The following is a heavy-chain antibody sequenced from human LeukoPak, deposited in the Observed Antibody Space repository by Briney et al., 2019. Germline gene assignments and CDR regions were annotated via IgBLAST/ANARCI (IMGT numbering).Heavy chain of an antibody. D-gene: IGHD6-13*01. Sequence: PGGSLRLSCAASGFTFTTYGLHWVRQAPGKGLEWVAAIASNGGSEYYADSVKGRFTISRDNSKNTLFLQMTRLSPDDTAVYYCAKRGHYSINWYHYFDYWGQGTLVTVSS. J-gene: IGHJ4*02. CDR2: IASNGGSE. V-gene: IGHV3-30*18. CDR3: AKRGHYSINWYHYFDY. CDR1: GFTFTTYG.